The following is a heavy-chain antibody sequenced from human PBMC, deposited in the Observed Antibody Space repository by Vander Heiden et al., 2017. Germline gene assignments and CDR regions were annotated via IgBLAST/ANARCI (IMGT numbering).Heavy chain of an antibody. J-gene: IGHJ6*02. CDR3: AREGIVGATPEGGMDV. D-gene: IGHD1-26*01. Sequence: QVQLVESGGGVVQPGRSLSLSCAASGFTFSSYAMRGVRQGPSKGLEWVAVISYDGSNKYYADSVKGRFNISRDNSKNTLYLQMNSLRAEDTAVYYCAREGIVGATPEGGMDVWGQGTTVTVSS. V-gene: IGHV3-30-3*01. CDR1: GFTFSSYA. CDR2: ISYDGSNK.